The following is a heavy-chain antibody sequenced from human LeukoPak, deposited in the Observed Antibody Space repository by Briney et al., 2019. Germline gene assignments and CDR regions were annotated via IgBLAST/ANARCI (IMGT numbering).Heavy chain of an antibody. Sequence: GASVKVSCKASGYTFTGYYMHWVRQAPGQGLEWMGWINPNSGNTGYAQKFQGRVTITRNTSISTAYMELSSLRSEDTAVYYCARAPDILTGFDYWGQGTLVTVSS. D-gene: IGHD3-9*01. V-gene: IGHV1-8*03. CDR1: GYTFTGYY. CDR3: ARAPDILTGFDY. J-gene: IGHJ4*02. CDR2: INPNSGNT.